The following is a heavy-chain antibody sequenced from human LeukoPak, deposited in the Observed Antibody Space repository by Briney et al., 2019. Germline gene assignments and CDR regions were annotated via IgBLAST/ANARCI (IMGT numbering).Heavy chain of an antibody. CDR2: INWNAGST. CDR3: ARAGYCSSPSCYQGGYDWGGFDN. J-gene: IGHJ4*02. CDR1: GFTFDDYG. Sequence: PGGSLRLSCAASGFTFDDYGMSWVRQAPGKGLEWVSGINWNAGSTGYADSVKGRFTISRDNAKNSLYLQMNSLRAEDTALYYCARAGYCSSPSCYQGGYDWGGFDNWGQGTLVTVSS. V-gene: IGHV3-20*04. D-gene: IGHD2-2*01.